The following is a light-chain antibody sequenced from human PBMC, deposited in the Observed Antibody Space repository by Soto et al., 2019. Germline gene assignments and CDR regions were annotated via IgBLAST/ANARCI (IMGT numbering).Light chain of an antibody. Sequence: QSALTQPASVSGCPGQSITISSTGTSSDVGGYNFVAWYQQHPGKAPKLMIYGVSNRPSGVSNRFSGSKSANTASLTISGLQADDEADYYCTSYTSSNTLYVFGTGTKLTVL. V-gene: IGLV2-14*01. CDR3: TSYTSSNTLYV. J-gene: IGLJ1*01. CDR1: SSDVGGYNF. CDR2: GVS.